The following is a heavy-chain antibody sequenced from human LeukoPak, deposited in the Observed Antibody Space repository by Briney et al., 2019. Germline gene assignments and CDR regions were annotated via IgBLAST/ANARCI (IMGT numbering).Heavy chain of an antibody. Sequence: PGGSLRLSCAASGFTFSSYWMSWVRQAPGKGLEWVANIKQDGSEKYYVYSVKGRFTISRDNAKNSLYMQMNSLRAEDTAVYYCARYYGGRKWYFDYWGQGTLVTVSS. CDR2: IKQDGSEK. D-gene: IGHD4-23*01. CDR3: ARYYGGRKWYFDY. CDR1: GFTFSSYW. J-gene: IGHJ4*02. V-gene: IGHV3-7*01.